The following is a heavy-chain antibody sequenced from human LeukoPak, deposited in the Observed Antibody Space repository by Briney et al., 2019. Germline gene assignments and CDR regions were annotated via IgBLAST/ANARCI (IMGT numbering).Heavy chain of an antibody. CDR3: ARESHCTNGVCYTYFDY. CDR2: INPNSGGT. V-gene: IGHV1-2*02. D-gene: IGHD2-8*01. Sequence: ASVKVSCKASGYTFTGYYMHWVRQAPGQGLEWMGWINPNSGGTNYAQKFQGRVTMTRDTSISTAYMELSRLRSDDTAVYYCARESHCTNGVCYTYFDYWGQGTLVTVSS. J-gene: IGHJ4*02. CDR1: GYTFTGYY.